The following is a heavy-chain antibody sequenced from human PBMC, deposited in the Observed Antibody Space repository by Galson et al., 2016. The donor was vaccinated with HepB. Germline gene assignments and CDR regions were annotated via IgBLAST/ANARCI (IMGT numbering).Heavy chain of an antibody. CDR1: GGSITRDTYY. D-gene: IGHD1-26*01. Sequence: SETLSLTCIVSGGSITRDTYYWGWIRQPPGKGLGWIGIIYDDGTTYYYNPSLKSRVTISVVPTKNEFSLRLTSVTAADTAVYYCARQRERADWLDPWGPGTLVTVSP. J-gene: IGHJ5*02. CDR3: ARQRERADWLDP. V-gene: IGHV4-39*01. CDR2: IYDDGTTY.